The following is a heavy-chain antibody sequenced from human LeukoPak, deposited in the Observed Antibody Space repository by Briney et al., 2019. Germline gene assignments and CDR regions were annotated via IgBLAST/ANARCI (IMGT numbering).Heavy chain of an antibody. CDR1: GYNFPKSW. J-gene: IGHJ4*02. V-gene: IGHV5-51*01. CDR2: VYPDDSRT. Sequence: GESLQISCKASGYNFPKSWIGWVRQMPGKGLEWMAIVYPDDSRTKYSPSFQGQVTISADKSINTAYLQWSSLRASDTDMYYCARPDYFASHDRGQGTLVTVSS. D-gene: IGHD2/OR15-2a*01. CDR3: ARPDYFASHD.